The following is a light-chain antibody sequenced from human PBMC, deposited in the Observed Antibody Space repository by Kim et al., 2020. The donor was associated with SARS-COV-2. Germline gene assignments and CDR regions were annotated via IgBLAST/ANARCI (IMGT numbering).Light chain of an antibody. CDR3: NSRDSSGNHLV. Sequence: ALGQTVRITCQGDSLRSYYASWYQQKPGQAPVLVIYGKNYRPSGIPDRFSGSSSGNTASLTITGAQAEDEADYYCNSRDSSGNHLVFGGGTKVTVL. CDR1: SLRSYY. J-gene: IGLJ2*01. V-gene: IGLV3-19*01. CDR2: GKN.